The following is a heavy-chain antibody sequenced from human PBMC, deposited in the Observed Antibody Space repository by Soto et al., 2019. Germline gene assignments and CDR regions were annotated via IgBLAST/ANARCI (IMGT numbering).Heavy chain of an antibody. CDR2: INSDGSST. CDR3: ARGERYCISTSCLHFDY. CDR1: GFTFSSYW. V-gene: IGHV3-74*01. Sequence: GGSLRLSCAASGFTFSSYWMHWVRQAPGKGLVWVSRINSDGSSTSYADSVKGRFTISRDNAKNTLYLQMNSLRAEDTAVYYCARGERYCISTSCLHFDYWGQGTLVTVSS. J-gene: IGHJ4*02. D-gene: IGHD2-2*01.